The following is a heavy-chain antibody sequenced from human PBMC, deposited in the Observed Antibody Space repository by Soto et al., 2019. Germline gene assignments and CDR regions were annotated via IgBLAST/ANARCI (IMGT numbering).Heavy chain of an antibody. CDR3: AREAVAGTGGNY. V-gene: IGHV1-69*13. CDR2: IIPIFGTA. CDR1: GGTFSSYA. Sequence: SVKVSCKASGGTFSSYAISWVRQAPGQGLEWMGGIIPIFGTANYAQKFQGRVTITADESTSTAYMELSSLRSEDTAVYYCAREAVAGTGGNYWGQGTLVTVSS. D-gene: IGHD6-19*01. J-gene: IGHJ4*02.